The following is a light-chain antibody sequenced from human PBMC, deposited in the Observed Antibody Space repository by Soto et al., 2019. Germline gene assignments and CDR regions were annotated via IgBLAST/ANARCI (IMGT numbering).Light chain of an antibody. Sequence: DIQMTQSPSSLSASVGDRVTLTCRASQRISNYLNWFQVKSGRGPKLLISGASTLQDGVPSRFSGSGSGSDFTLTISNLQREDFAVYYCQQGYSPLLTFGGGTRVEIK. CDR3: QQGYSPLLT. CDR1: QRISNY. J-gene: IGKJ4*01. CDR2: GAS. V-gene: IGKV1-39*01.